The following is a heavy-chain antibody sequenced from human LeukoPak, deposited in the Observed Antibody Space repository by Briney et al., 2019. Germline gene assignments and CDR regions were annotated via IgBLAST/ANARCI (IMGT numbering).Heavy chain of an antibody. Sequence: GGSLRLSCAASGFTFDDYAMHWVRQAPGKGLEWVSGISWNSGSIGYADSVKGRFTISRDNAKNSLYLQMNSLRAEDTALYYCAKDINGGSRDLGGSASYYYGMDVWGQGTTVTVSS. CDR1: GFTFDDYA. J-gene: IGHJ6*02. CDR2: ISWNSGSI. D-gene: IGHD2-8*01. CDR3: AKDINGGSRDLGGSASYYYGMDV. V-gene: IGHV3-9*01.